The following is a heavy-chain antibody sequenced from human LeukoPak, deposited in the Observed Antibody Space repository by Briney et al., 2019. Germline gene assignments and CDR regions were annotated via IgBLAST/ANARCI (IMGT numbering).Heavy chain of an antibody. J-gene: IGHJ4*02. V-gene: IGHV3-48*03. D-gene: IGHD6-19*01. CDR1: GFTFSSYE. CDR2: ISSSGSTI. Sequence: GGSLRLSCAASGFTFSSYEMNWVRQAPGKGLEWVSYISSSGSTIYYADSVKGRFTISRDNAKNTLYLQMNSLRAEDTAVYYCARVAVAGPDYWGQGTLVTVSS. CDR3: ARVAVAGPDY.